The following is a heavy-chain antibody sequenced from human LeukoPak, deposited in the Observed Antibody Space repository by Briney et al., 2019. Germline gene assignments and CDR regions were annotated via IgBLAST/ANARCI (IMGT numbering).Heavy chain of an antibody. CDR1: GFTFSSYA. V-gene: IGHV3-30-3*01. Sequence: GGSLRLSCAASGFTFSSYAMHWVRQAPGKGLEWVAVISYDGSNKYYADSVKGRFTISRDNSKNTLYLQMNSLRAEDTAVYYCAKDFIGYSYGPGAFDIWGQGTMVTVSS. D-gene: IGHD5-18*01. J-gene: IGHJ3*02. CDR3: AKDFIGYSYGPGAFDI. CDR2: ISYDGSNK.